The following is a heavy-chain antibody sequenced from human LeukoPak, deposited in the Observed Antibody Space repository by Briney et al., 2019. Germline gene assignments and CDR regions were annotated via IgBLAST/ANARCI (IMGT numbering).Heavy chain of an antibody. CDR3: ARSKWGYAFDI. J-gene: IGHJ3*02. V-gene: IGHV4-59*01. Sequence: PSETLSLTCTVSGGFISGYYWSWIRQPPGKGLEWIGYIYYSGSTNYNPSLKSRVIISVDTSKNQFSLKLNSVTAADTAEYYCARSKWGYAFDIWGQGTMVTVSS. CDR2: IYYSGST. D-gene: IGHD1-26*01. CDR1: GGFISGYY.